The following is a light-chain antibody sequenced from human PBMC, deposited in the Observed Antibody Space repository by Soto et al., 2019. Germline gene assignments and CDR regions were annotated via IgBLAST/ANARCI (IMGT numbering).Light chain of an antibody. CDR2: EAS. CDR3: QQYNSYSET. J-gene: IGKJ1*01. CDR1: QSISTW. Sequence: DIQMTQSPSTLSASVGDRDTITCRASQSISTWLAWYQQKSGKAPKLLIYEASTLGSGVPSRFSGSGSGTEFTLTISSLQPDDFATYYCQQYNSYSETFGQGTKVEIK. V-gene: IGKV1-5*03.